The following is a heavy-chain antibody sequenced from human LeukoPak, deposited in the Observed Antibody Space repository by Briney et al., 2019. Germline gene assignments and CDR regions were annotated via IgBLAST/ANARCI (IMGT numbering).Heavy chain of an antibody. J-gene: IGHJ4*02. CDR1: GFTFSSYS. V-gene: IGHV3-21*01. D-gene: IGHD2-2*02. CDR2: ISSSSSYI. Sequence: GGSLRLSCAASGFTFSSYSMNWVRQAPGKGLEWVSSISSSSSYIYYADSVKGRFTISRDNAKNSLYLQMSSLRAEDTAVYYRARDACSSTSCYNDYWGQGTLVTVSS. CDR3: ARDACSSTSCYNDY.